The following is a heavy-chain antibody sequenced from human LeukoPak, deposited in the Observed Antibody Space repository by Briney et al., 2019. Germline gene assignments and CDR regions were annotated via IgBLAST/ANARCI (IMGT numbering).Heavy chain of an antibody. V-gene: IGHV3-23*01. CDR2: ISGSGGST. D-gene: IGHD2-21*02. CDR3: AKDATYCGGDCYSGWFDP. J-gene: IGHJ5*02. CDR1: GFTFSSYG. Sequence: PGGTLRLSCAASGFTFSSYGMSWVRQAPGKGLEWVSAISGSGGSTYYADSVKGRFTISRDNSKNTLYLQMNSLRAEDTAVYYCAKDATYCGGDCYSGWFDPWGQGTLVTVSS.